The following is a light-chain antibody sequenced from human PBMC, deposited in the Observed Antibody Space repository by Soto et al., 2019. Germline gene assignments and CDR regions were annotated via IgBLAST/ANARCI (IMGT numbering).Light chain of an antibody. J-gene: IGKJ1*01. CDR3: QQYNNWPRT. V-gene: IGKV3-15*01. CDR2: GAS. CDR1: QSVSGN. Sequence: EIVMTQSPATLSVSPGERATLSCRASQSVSGNLAWYQQKPGQAPRLLIYGASTRATGITARFSGSGSGTEFTLTLSSLQSEDFAVYYCQQYNNWPRTFGQGTKVEIK.